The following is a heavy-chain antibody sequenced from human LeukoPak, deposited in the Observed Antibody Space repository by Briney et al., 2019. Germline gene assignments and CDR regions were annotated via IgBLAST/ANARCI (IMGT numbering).Heavy chain of an antibody. D-gene: IGHD3-16*01. J-gene: IGHJ5*02. CDR2: IYYSGST. Sequence: SETLSLTCTVSGGSISSSSDYWGWIRQPPGKGLEWIGSIYYSGSTYYNPSLKSRVTISVDTSKNQFSLKLSSVTAADTAVYYCARLSWPGRGSRFDPWGQGTLVTVSS. CDR3: ARLSWPGRGSRFDP. V-gene: IGHV4-39*01. CDR1: GGSISSSSDY.